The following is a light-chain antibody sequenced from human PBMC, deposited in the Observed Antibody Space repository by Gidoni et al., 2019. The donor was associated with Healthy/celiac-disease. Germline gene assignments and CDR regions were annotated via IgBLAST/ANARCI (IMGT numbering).Light chain of an antibody. V-gene: IGKV2-28*01. J-gene: IGKJ4*01. CDR2: LGS. CDR3: MQALQTPLT. Sequence: DIVMTQSPLSLPVTPGGPASISCRPSQSLLHSNGYNYLDWYLQKPVQSPQLLIYLGSTRASGVPDRFSGSGSGTDFTLKISRVEAEDVGVYYCMQALQTPLTFGGGTKVEIK. CDR1: QSLLHSNGYNY.